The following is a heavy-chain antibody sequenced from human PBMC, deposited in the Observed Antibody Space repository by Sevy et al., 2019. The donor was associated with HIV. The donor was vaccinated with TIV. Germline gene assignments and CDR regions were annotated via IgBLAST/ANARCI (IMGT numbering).Heavy chain of an antibody. CDR3: ARFSGGDYFDY. CDR1: GGSFSGYY. CDR2: INHSGST. Sequence: SETLSLACAVYGGSFSGYYWSWIRRPPGKGLEWIGEINHSGSTNDNPSLKSRVTISVDTSKNQFSLKLSSVTAADTAVYYCARFSGGDYFDYWGQGTLVTVSS. V-gene: IGHV4-34*01. J-gene: IGHJ4*02. D-gene: IGHD3-10*01.